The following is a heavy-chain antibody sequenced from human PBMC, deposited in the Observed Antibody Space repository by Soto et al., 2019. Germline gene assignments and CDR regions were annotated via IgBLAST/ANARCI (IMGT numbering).Heavy chain of an antibody. D-gene: IGHD6-6*01. V-gene: IGHV1-18*01. CDR1: GHTFTNYD. J-gene: IGHJ4*02. CDR3: ARGRSSSSH. Sequence: GASVKVSCKTSGHTFTNYDISWVRQAPGQGLEWMGWISAYNGNTEYAQNFQDRVTMTTDTSTSTAYMELRSLTPDDTALYYCARGRSSSSHWGQGTLVTVSS. CDR2: ISAYNGNT.